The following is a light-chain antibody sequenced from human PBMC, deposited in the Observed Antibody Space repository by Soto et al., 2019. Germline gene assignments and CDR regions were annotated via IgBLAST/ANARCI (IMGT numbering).Light chain of an antibody. J-gene: IGLJ1*01. CDR3: SSYTTSSTQV. CDR1: SSDIGGYKH. V-gene: IGLV2-14*01. CDR2: EVS. Sequence: QSVLTRPASVSGSPGQSITISCTGTSSDIGGYKHVSWYQQHPGKAPKLMIYEVSNRPSGVSNRFSGSKSGNTASLTISGLQAEDEADYYCSSYTTSSTQVFGTGTKLTVL.